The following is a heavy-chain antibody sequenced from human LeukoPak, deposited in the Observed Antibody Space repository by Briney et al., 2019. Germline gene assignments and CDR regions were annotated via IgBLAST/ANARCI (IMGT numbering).Heavy chain of an antibody. V-gene: IGHV4-39*07. J-gene: IGHJ4*02. Sequence: PSETLSLTCTVSGGSISSGDYYWSWIRQPPGKGLEWIGEINHSGSTNYNPSLKSRVTISVDTSKNQFSLKLSSVTAADTAVYYCARVRGGSSGWYSPSFFYWGQGTLVTVSS. CDR1: GGSISSGDYY. CDR3: ARVRGGSSGWYSPSFFY. D-gene: IGHD6-19*01. CDR2: INHSGST.